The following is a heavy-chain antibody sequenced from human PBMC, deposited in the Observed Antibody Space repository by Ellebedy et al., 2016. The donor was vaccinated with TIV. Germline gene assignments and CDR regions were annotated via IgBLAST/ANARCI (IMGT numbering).Heavy chain of an antibody. J-gene: IGHJ5*01. V-gene: IGHV3-33*05. CDR1: GFLFNQYG. CDR2: IANDGRNK. D-gene: IGHD2-21*01. Sequence: GGSLRLSXAASGFLFNQYGMHWVRQAPGKGLGWVAVIANDGRNKYYGDSVKGRFTISRDNSKNTLYLQMNSLKVEDTAVYYCANMAWGNEDYSVDSWGQGTLVTVSS. CDR3: ANMAWGNEDYSVDS.